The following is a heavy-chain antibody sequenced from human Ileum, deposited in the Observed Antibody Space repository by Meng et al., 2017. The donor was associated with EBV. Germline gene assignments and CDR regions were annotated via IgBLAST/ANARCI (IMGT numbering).Heavy chain of an antibody. D-gene: IGHD5-24*01. CDR3: VRTLERGDY. J-gene: IGHJ4*02. V-gene: IGHV1-8*01. CDR1: GYTFTNYD. Sequence: QAQLVQSGAEVKKPGASVKVSCKASGYTFTNYDYSWVRQATGQGLEWMGWMNPKTGTAHYAQKFQGRVSMTRDTSITTAYMELSSLTSEDTAVYYCVRTLERGDYWGQGTLVTVSS. CDR2: MNPKTGTA.